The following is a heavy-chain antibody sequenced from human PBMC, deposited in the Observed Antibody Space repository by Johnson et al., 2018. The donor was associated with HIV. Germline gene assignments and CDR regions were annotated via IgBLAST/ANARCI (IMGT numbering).Heavy chain of an antibody. Sequence: QMLLVESGGGVVQPGRSLRLSCSASGFSFNDYAMHWVRQAPGKGLERVAVISFDGGAIYYADSVEGRFTISRDNSRDTLSLQMNSLRVEDTALYYCARGAIKYSSSWLGAFDIWGQGTMVTVSS. J-gene: IGHJ3*02. CDR3: ARGAIKYSSSWLGAFDI. CDR2: ISFDGGAI. D-gene: IGHD6-6*01. CDR1: GFSFNDYA. V-gene: IGHV3-30-3*01.